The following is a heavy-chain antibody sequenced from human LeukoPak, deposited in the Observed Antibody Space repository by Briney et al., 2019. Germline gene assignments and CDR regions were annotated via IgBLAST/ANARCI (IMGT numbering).Heavy chain of an antibody. CDR3: AKDLTMTTVTPQFDY. Sequence: PGGSLRLSCAASGFTFSSYGMHWVRQAPGKGLEWVAFIRYDGSNKYYADSVKGRFTISRDNSKNTLYLQMNSLRAEDTAVYYCAKDLTMTTVTPQFDYWGQGTLVTVSS. CDR2: IRYDGSNK. V-gene: IGHV3-30*02. D-gene: IGHD4-17*01. CDR1: GFTFSSYG. J-gene: IGHJ4*02.